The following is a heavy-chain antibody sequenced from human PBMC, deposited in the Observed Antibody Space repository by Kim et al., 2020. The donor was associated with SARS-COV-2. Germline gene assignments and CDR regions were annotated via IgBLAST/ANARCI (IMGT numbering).Heavy chain of an antibody. CDR2: IYYSGST. CDR1: GGSISSSSYY. J-gene: IGHJ1*01. CDR3: ARLGGSTSPIGTHFQH. D-gene: IGHD2-2*01. V-gene: IGHV4-39*01. Sequence: SETLSLTCTVSGGSISSSSYYWGWIRQPPGKGLEWIGSIYYSGSTYYNPSLKSRVTISVDTSKNQFSLKLSSVTAADTAVYYCARLGGSTSPIGTHFQHWGQGTLVTVSS.